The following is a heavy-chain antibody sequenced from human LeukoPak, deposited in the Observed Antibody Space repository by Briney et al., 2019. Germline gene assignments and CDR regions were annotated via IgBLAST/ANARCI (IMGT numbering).Heavy chain of an antibody. Sequence: ASVKVSCKASGGTFSSYAISWVRQAPGQGLEWTGGIIPIFGTANYAQKFQGRVTITADESTSTAYMELSSLRSEDTAVYYCANYDSSGYYHFDYWSQGTLVTVSS. V-gene: IGHV1-69*13. CDR1: GGTFSSYA. J-gene: IGHJ4*02. CDR2: IIPIFGTA. CDR3: ANYDSSGYYHFDY. D-gene: IGHD3-22*01.